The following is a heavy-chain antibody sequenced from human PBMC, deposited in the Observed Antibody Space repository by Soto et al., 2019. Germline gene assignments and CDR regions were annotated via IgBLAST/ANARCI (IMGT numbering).Heavy chain of an antibody. Sequence: GGSLRLSCVASGFTFSESWMHWVRQAPGKGLVWVSRISNDGSTTIYADSVKGRFTSSRDNAKNTLYLQMNSLRAEDTAVYYCARDYSVGWGQGTLVTVSS. CDR1: GFTFSESW. J-gene: IGHJ4*02. V-gene: IGHV3-74*01. CDR2: ISNDGSTT. D-gene: IGHD2-15*01. CDR3: ARDYSVG.